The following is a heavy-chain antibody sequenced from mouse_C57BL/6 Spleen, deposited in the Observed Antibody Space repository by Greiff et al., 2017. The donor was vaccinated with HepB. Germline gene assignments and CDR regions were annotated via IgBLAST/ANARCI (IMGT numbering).Heavy chain of an antibody. J-gene: IGHJ2*01. CDR1: GFNIKDYY. CDR3: ASRDYYGSSYAYYFDY. CDR2: IDPEDGET. D-gene: IGHD1-1*01. V-gene: IGHV14-2*01. Sequence: EVQLQQSGAELVKPGASVKLSCTASGFNIKDYYMHWVKQRTEQGLEWIGRIDPEDGETKYAPKFQGKATIPADTSSNTAYLQLSSLTSEDTAVYYGASRDYYGSSYAYYFDYWGQGTTLTVSS.